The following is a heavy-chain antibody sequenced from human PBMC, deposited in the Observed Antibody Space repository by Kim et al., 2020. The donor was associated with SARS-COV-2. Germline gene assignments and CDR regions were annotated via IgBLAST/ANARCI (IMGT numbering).Heavy chain of an antibody. CDR3: ARGTRIAARPRLYYYGMDI. D-gene: IGHD6-6*01. CDR2: IIPIFGTA. CDR1: GGTFSSYA. V-gene: IGHV1-69*13. Sequence: SVKVSCKASGGTFSSYAISWVRQAPGQGLEWMGGIIPIFGTANYAQKFQGRVTITADESTSTAYMELSSLRSEDTAVYYCARGTRIAARPRLYYYGMDIWGQGTTVTVSS. J-gene: IGHJ6*02.